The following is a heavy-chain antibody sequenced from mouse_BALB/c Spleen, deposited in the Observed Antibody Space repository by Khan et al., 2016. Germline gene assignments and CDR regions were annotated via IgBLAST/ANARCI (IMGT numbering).Heavy chain of an antibody. Sequence: IQLVQSGPELVKPGASMKISCKASGYSFTGYTMTWVKQSHGKNLEWIGLINPSNGGTNYNQKFKGKATLTVDKSSTTAYMELLSLTSEDSAVYYCARGDYYGYVGAYWSQGTLVTVSA. CDR3: ARGDYYGYVGAY. D-gene: IGHD1-2*01. CDR1: GYSFTGYT. J-gene: IGHJ3*01. CDR2: INPSNGGT. V-gene: IGHV1-18*01.